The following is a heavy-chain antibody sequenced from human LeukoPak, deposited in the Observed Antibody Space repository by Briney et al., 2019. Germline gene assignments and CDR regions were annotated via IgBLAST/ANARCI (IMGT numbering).Heavy chain of an antibody. Sequence: ASVKVSCKASGYTFTGYYMHWVRQAPGQELEWMGWINPNSGGTNYAQKFQGKVTMTRDTSFSTAYMELSRLRSDDTAVYYCARDKASGSYEAEFQHWGQGTLVTVSS. CDR1: GYTFTGYY. CDR2: INPNSGGT. V-gene: IGHV1-2*02. D-gene: IGHD1-26*01. CDR3: ARDKASGSYEAEFQH. J-gene: IGHJ1*01.